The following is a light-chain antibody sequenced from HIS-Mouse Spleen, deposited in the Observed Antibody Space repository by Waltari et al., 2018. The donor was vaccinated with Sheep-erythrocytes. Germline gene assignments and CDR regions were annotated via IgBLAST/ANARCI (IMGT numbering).Light chain of an antibody. CDR1: SSDVGGYNY. Sequence: QSALTQPRSVSGSPGQSVTISCTGTSSDVGGYNYVSWYQQHPGKAPKLMIYEVSNRPSGVFNRFSGSKSGNTASLTISGLQAEDEADYYCSSYTSSSTLWVFGGGTKLTVL. CDR3: SSYTSSSTLWV. J-gene: IGLJ3*02. V-gene: IGLV2-14*01. CDR2: EVS.